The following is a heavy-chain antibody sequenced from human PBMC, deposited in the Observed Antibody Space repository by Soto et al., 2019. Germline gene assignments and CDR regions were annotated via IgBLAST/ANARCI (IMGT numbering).Heavy chain of an antibody. Sequence: PGGSLRLSCAASGFTFSSYAMHWVRQAPGKGLEWVAVISYDGSNKYYADSVKGRFTISRDNSKNTLYLQMNSLRAEDTAVYYCASGRVDYYDSSGHPSLGYWGQGTLVTVSS. V-gene: IGHV3-30-3*01. CDR2: ISYDGSNK. CDR3: ASGRVDYYDSSGHPSLGY. J-gene: IGHJ4*02. CDR1: GFTFSSYA. D-gene: IGHD3-22*01.